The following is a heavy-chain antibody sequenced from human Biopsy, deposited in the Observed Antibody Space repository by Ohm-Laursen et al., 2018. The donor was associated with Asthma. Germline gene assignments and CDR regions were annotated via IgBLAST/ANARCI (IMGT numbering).Heavy chain of an antibody. J-gene: IGHJ4*02. CDR2: IYYSGST. Sequence: SETLSLTCTVSYGSITSGGYYWSWIRQPPGKGLEWIGHIYYSGSTNYQPSLKSRVTISVDTSKNQFSLKLRSVTAADAAVYYCARGISRVTGLFDHFDSWGQGTLVTVSS. CDR1: YGSITSGGYY. D-gene: IGHD2-21*02. CDR3: ARGISRVTGLFDHFDS. V-gene: IGHV4-61*08.